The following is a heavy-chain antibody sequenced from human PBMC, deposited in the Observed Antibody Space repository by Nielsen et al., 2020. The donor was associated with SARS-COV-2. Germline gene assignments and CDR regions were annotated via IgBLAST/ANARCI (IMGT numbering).Heavy chain of an antibody. Sequence: SETLSLTCAVSGGSVSSNDWWTWVRQPPGKGLEWVGEINHSGSTSYNTPLKSRVTISLDKSKSHFSLRLTSVSAADTAVYFCARGDLVVVPSPLLGLGPIFYYFCLDVWGKGTTVTVSS. V-gene: IGHV4-4*02. D-gene: IGHD2-2*02. CDR1: GGSVSSNDW. CDR3: ARGDLVVVPSPLLGLGPIFYYFCLDV. J-gene: IGHJ6*03. CDR2: INHSGST.